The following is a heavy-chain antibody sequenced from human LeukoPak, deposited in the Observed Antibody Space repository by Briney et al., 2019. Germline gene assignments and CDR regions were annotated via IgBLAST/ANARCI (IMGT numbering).Heavy chain of an antibody. D-gene: IGHD3-3*01. CDR1: GGSFSGYY. J-gene: IGHJ4*02. Sequence: PSETLSLTCAVYGGSFSGYYWSWIRQPPGKGLEWIGEINHSGSTNYNPSLKSRVTISVDTSKNQFSLKLSSVTAADTAVYYCARVGGVAPLFDYRGQGTLVTVSS. V-gene: IGHV4-34*01. CDR3: ARVGGVAPLFDY. CDR2: INHSGST.